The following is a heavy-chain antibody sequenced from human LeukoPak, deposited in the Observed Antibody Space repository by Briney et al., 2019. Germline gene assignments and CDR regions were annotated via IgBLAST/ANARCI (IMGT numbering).Heavy chain of an antibody. D-gene: IGHD4/OR15-4a*01. V-gene: IGHV1-2*02. CDR3: VPSANYYYFDY. J-gene: IGHJ4*02. Sequence: GSVKVSCKASGYTFTNYYMHWVRQAPGLGFEWMGWINPKSGGTSYPQKFQGRLTMTRDTSISTAYMELSRLRSDDTAVYYCVPSANYYYFDYWGQGTLVTVSS. CDR2: INPKSGGT. CDR1: GYTFTNYY.